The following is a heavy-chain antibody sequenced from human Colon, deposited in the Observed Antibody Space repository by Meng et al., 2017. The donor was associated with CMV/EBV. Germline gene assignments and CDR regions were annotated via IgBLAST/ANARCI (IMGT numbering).Heavy chain of an antibody. CDR3: ARDIKSYDFWSGYRHLDS. V-gene: IGHV3-21*06. Sequence: GESLKISCAASGFTFNIYHMNWVRQAPGKGLEWVSSISSRSTLMYYANSVRGRFAISRDNANNSLYLQMNGLRAEDTAVYYCARDIKSYDFWSGYRHLDSWGQGTRVTVSS. CDR1: GFTFNIYH. CDR2: ISSRSTLM. J-gene: IGHJ5*01. D-gene: IGHD3-3*01.